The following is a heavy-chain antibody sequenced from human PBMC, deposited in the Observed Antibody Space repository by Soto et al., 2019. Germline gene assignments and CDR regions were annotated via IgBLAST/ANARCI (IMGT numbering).Heavy chain of an antibody. CDR2: ISGGGDAA. CDR3: ARKILVSTTRPNYWYFDL. D-gene: IGHD2-21*01. Sequence: EVQVLESGGGLVQPGGSLRLSCAGSGFTFINYAMNWVRQAPGKGLEWVSSISGGGDAAFFPDSVRGRFTISRDNSKNTVTLQINSLGVDDTAVYYCARKILVSTTRPNYWYFDLWGRGTLVTVSS. J-gene: IGHJ2*01. V-gene: IGHV3-23*01. CDR1: GFTFINYA.